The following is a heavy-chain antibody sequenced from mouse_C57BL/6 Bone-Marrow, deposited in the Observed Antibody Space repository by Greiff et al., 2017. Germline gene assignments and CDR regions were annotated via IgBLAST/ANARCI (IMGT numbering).Heavy chain of an antibody. D-gene: IGHD1-1*01. CDR2: IYPRSGNT. J-gene: IGHJ1*03. CDR1: GYTFTSYG. V-gene: IGHV1-81*01. Sequence: VKLMESGAELARPGASVKLSCKASGYTFTSYGISWVKQRTGQGLEWIGEIYPRSGNTYYNEKFKGKATLTADKSYSTAYMELRSLTSEDSAVYCFARDYYGRGGSYFDVWGTGTTVTVSS. CDR3: ARDYYGRGGSYFDV.